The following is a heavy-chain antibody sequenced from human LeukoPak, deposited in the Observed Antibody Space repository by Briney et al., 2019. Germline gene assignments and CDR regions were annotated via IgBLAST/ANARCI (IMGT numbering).Heavy chain of an antibody. CDR2: ISSSSSYI. V-gene: IGHV3-21*01. CDR1: GFTFSSYS. J-gene: IGHJ4*02. D-gene: IGHD3-3*01. Sequence: GGSLRLSCAASGFTFSSYSMNWVRQAPGKGLEWVSSISSSSSYIYYADSVKGRFTISRDNAKNSLYLQMNSLRPEDTAVYYCANPTIYGVVIDYPFDYWGQGTLVTVSS. CDR3: ANPTIYGVVIDYPFDY.